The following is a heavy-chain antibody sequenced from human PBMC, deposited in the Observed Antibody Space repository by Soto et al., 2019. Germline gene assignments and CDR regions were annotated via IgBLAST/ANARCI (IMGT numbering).Heavy chain of an antibody. J-gene: IGHJ4*02. V-gene: IGHV1-18*01. Sequence: QVQLVQSGAEVKKPGASVKVSCKASGYTFTSYGISWVRQAPGQGLEWMGWISAYNGNTNYAQKLQGRVTMTTDTSTTTAYMELRSLRSDDTAVYYCARRFPDRSMVRGVIFDYWGQGTLVTVSS. CDR1: GYTFTSYG. D-gene: IGHD3-10*01. CDR2: ISAYNGNT. CDR3: ARRFPDRSMVRGVIFDY.